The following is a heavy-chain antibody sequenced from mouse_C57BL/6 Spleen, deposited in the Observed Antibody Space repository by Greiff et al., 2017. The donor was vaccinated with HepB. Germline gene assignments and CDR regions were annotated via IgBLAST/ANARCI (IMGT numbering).Heavy chain of an antibody. J-gene: IGHJ4*01. CDR2: IDPSDSYT. Sequence: QVQLQQPGAELVKPGASVKLSCKASGYTFTSYWMQWVKQRPGQGLEWIGEIDPSDSYTNYNQKFKGKATLTVDKSSSTAYMQLSSLTSEDSAVYYCASFPAGAYAMDYWGQGTSVTVSS. V-gene: IGHV1-50*01. CDR1: GYTFTSYW. D-gene: IGHD3-1*01. CDR3: ASFPAGAYAMDY.